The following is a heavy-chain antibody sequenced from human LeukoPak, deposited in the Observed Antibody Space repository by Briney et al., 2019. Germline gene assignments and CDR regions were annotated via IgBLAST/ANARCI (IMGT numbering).Heavy chain of an antibody. CDR2: TNHSGST. D-gene: IGHD3-22*01. Sequence: PSETLSLTCAVYGGSFSGYYWSWIRQPPGKGLEWIGETNHSGSTNYNPSLKSRVTISVDTSKNQFSLKLSSVTAADTAVYYCARVSVDYYDSSGNLFDYWGQGTLVTVSS. J-gene: IGHJ4*02. V-gene: IGHV4-34*01. CDR1: GGSFSGYY. CDR3: ARVSVDYYDSSGNLFDY.